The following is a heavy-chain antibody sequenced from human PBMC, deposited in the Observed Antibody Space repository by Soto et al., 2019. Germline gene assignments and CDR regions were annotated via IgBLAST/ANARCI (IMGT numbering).Heavy chain of an antibody. CDR3: ARALPPPNGYYFDY. CDR1: GGSFSGYY. V-gene: IGHV4-34*01. CDR2: INHSGST. Sequence: KQSQTLSLTCAVYGGSFSGYYWSWIRQPPGKGLEWIGEINHSGSTNYNPSLKSRVTISVDTSKNQFSLKLSSVTAADTAVYYCARALPPPNGYYFDYWGQGTLVTVSS. J-gene: IGHJ4*02.